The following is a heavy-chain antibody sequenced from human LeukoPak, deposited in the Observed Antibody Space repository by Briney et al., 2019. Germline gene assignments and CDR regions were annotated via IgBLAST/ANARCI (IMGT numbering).Heavy chain of an antibody. J-gene: IGHJ4*02. V-gene: IGHV3-21*01. CDR3: ARDLDYSTGFDY. D-gene: IGHD4-11*01. CDR1: GFTFSSSTFGSYT. CDR2: ISSTGTYI. Sequence: GESLRLSCAPSGFTFSSSTFGSYTMTWVRQAPGKGLEWVSSISSTGTYIYYTDSVKGRFTISRDIANSLLYLQMNSLRADDTAVYYCARDLDYSTGFDYWGQGTLVTVSS.